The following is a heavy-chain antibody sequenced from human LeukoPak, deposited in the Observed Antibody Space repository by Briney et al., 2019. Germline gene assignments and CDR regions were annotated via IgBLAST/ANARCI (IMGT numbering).Heavy chain of an antibody. V-gene: IGHV3-48*03. D-gene: IGHD2/OR15-2a*01. Sequence: GGSLRLSCAASGFTFSSYEMNWVRQAPGKGVEWVACISNSGSTTFHADSVKGRFTISRDNAKNALFLQMNSLRAEDTAVYYCTTKSTYWGQGTLVTVSS. J-gene: IGHJ4*02. CDR1: GFTFSSYE. CDR2: ISNSGSTT. CDR3: TTKSTY.